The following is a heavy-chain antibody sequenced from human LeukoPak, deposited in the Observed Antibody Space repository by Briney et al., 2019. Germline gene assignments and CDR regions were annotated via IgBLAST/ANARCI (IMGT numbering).Heavy chain of an antibody. CDR1: GYTFTNYY. CDR2: INPNGGST. CDR3: ARGSYYYMDV. J-gene: IGHJ6*03. Sequence: ASVKVSCKASGYTFTNYYMHWVRQAPGQGLEWMGMINPNGGSTSYAQRFQGRVTMTRDTSMSTFYMELSTLRYEDTAVYYCARGSYYYMDVWVKGTTVTISS. V-gene: IGHV1-46*01.